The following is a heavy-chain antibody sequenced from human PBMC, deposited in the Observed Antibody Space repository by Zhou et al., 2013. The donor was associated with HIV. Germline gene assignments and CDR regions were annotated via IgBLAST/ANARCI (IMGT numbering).Heavy chain of an antibody. J-gene: IGHJ4*02. CDR1: GGTFSSYA. V-gene: IGHV1-46*01. D-gene: IGHD1-26*01. CDR2: INPSGGST. Sequence: QVQLVQSGAEVKKPGSSVKVSCKASGGTFSSYAISWVRQAPGQGLEWMGIINPSGGSTSYAQKFQGRVTMTRDTSTSTVYMELSSLRSEDTAVYYCARVRVQDGIDYWGQGNPGSPSPQ. CDR3: ARVRVQDGIDY.